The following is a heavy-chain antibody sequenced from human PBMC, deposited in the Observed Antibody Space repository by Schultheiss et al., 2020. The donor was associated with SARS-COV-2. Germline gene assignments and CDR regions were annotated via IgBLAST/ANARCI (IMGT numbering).Heavy chain of an antibody. J-gene: IGHJ5*02. CDR1: GGSISSGGYY. CDR2: IYYSGST. Sequence: SETLSLTCTVSGGSISSGGYYWSWFRQHPGKGLEWIGYIYYSGSTYYNPSLKSRVTISVDTSKNQFSLKLSSVTAADTAVYYCARDQIHWFDPWGQGTLVTVSS. V-gene: IGHV4-31*03. CDR3: ARDQIHWFDP.